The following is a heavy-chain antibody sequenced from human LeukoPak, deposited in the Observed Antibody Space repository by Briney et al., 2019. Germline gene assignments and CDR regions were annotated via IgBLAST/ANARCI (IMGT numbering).Heavy chain of an antibody. Sequence: SVTVSCKDSRGTFSSDAISWERQAPGQGLEWMGGIIPIFGTANYAQKFQGRVTITADESTSTAYMELSSLRSEDTAVYYCARDFGDYGDYAPIAWGQGTLVTVSS. CDR1: RGTFSSDA. CDR3: ARDFGDYGDYAPIA. V-gene: IGHV1-69*01. J-gene: IGHJ5*01. CDR2: IIPIFGTA. D-gene: IGHD4-17*01.